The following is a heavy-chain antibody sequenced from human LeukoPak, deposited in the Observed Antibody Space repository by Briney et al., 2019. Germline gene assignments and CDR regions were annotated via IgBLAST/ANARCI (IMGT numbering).Heavy chain of an antibody. CDR2: INRSGST. CDR3: ARRDL. V-gene: IGHV4-34*01. J-gene: IGHJ2*01. Sequence: PSETLSLTCAVYGGSFSGYYWSWIRQPPGKGLEWIGEINRSGSTNYNPSLKSRVTISVDTSKNQFSPKLSSVTAADTAVYYCARRDLWGRGTLVTVSS. CDR1: GGSFSGYY.